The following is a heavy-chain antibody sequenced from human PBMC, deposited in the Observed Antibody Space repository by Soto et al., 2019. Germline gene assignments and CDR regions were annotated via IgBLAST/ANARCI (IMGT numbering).Heavy chain of an antibody. CDR1: GFTVSSKY. V-gene: IGHV3-66*01. D-gene: IGHD2-15*01. J-gene: IGHJ6*04. Sequence: VHLVESGGGLVQPGGSLRLSCAASGFTVSSKYMSWVRQAPGKGLEWVSLIQSGGPTYYADSVKGRFTISRDTSENTLHLQMDSLRAEDTAVYYCARDDVLCDGGRCYGVPLDVWCKGTTVTVSS. CDR3: ARDDVLCDGGRCYGVPLDV. CDR2: IQSGGPT.